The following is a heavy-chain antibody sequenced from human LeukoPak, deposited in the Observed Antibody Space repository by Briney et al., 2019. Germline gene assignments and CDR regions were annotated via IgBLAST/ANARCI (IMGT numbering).Heavy chain of an antibody. CDR1: GYTFTSYD. V-gene: IGHV1-8*01. CDR2: MNPNSGNT. D-gene: IGHD3-10*01. Sequence: ASVKVSCKASGYTFTSYDINWVRQATGQGLEWMGWMNPNSGNTGYAQKFQGRVTMTRNTSISTAYMELSSLRSEDTAVYYCARGFPSYYYGLGSYFTLGDYWGQGTLVTVSS. J-gene: IGHJ4*02. CDR3: ARGFPSYYYGLGSYFTLGDY.